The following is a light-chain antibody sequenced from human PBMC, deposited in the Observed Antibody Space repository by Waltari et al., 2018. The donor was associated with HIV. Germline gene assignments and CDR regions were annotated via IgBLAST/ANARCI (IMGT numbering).Light chain of an antibody. V-gene: IGKV3-20*01. J-gene: IGKJ5*01. CDR3: QQYGSSVT. CDR1: QSVSSSS. CDR2: GAS. Sequence: EIVLTQSPGTLSLSPGERVTLSCRASQSVSSSSLVWYQQKPGQAPRLLIYGASSRAPGIPDRFSGSGSGTYFTLTISRLDPEDCAVYYCQQYGSSVTFGQGTRLEIK.